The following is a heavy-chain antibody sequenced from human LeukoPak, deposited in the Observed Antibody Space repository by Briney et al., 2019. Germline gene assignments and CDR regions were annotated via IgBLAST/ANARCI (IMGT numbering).Heavy chain of an antibody. CDR1: GGPFSSLA. D-gene: IGHD4-11*01. CDR2: IIPLFGTP. J-gene: IGHJ4*02. V-gene: IGHV1-69*05. CDR3: ARLMTTYYYFDY. Sequence: ASVKVSCKASGGPFSSLAIYWGRQSPGQGLELMGGIIPLFGTPDYAQKFQGRVTVTTDESTSTAYMALSSLRSDNTAVYYCARLMTTYYYFDYWGQGTLVAVAS.